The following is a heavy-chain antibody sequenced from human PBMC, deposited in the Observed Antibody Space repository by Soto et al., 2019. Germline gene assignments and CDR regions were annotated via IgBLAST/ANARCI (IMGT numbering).Heavy chain of an antibody. CDR2: IIPIFGTA. D-gene: IGHD3-10*01. Sequence: SVKVSCKASGGTFSSYAISWVRQAPGQGLEWMGGIIPIFGTANYAQKFQGRVTITADESTSTAYMELSSLRSEDTAVYYCARNFPPAVLMGSGSYYSPSYYYYGMDVWGQGTTVTVSS. CDR3: ARNFPPAVLMGSGSYYSPSYYYYGMDV. J-gene: IGHJ6*02. V-gene: IGHV1-69*13. CDR1: GGTFSSYA.